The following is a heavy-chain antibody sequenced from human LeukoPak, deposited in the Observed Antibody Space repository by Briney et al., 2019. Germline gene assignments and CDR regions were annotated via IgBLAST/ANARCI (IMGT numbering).Heavy chain of an antibody. CDR3: ARRRCSGGSCYSGGYYYYYMDV. J-gene: IGHJ6*03. V-gene: IGHV1-69*13. Sequence: SVKVSCKSSGGTFSSYAISWVRQAPGQGLEWMGGIIPIFGTANYAQKFQGRVTITADESTSTAYMELSSLRSEDTAVYYCARRRCSGGSCYSGGYYYYYMDVWGKGTTVTVSS. CDR1: GGTFSSYA. CDR2: IIPIFGTA. D-gene: IGHD2-15*01.